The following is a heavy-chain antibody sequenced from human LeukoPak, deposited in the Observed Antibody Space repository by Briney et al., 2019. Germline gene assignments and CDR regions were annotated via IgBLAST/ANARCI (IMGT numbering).Heavy chain of an antibody. CDR2: IYYSGST. J-gene: IGHJ4*02. V-gene: IGHV4-59*12. D-gene: IGHD1-20*01. CDR1: GGSISSYY. CDR3: ARYRLGITGTTRHYFDY. Sequence: KPSETLSLTCTVSGGSISSYYWSWIRQPPGKGLEWIGYIYYSGSTNYNPSLKSRVTISVDTSKNQFSLKQSSVTAADTAVYYCARYRLGITGTTRHYFDYWGQGTLVTVSS.